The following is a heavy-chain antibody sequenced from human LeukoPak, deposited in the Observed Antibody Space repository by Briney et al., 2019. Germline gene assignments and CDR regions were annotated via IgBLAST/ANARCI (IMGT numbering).Heavy chain of an antibody. CDR3: ARAFWGSAIDY. V-gene: IGHV4-59*01. CDR1: GGSISSYY. J-gene: IGHJ4*02. CDR2: IYYSGST. Sequence: SSETLSLTCTVSGGSISSYYWSWIRQPPGKGLEWIGYIYYSGSTNYNPSLKSRVTISVDTSKNQFSLKLSSVTAADTAVYYCARAFWGSAIDYWGQGTLVTVSS. D-gene: IGHD3-16*01.